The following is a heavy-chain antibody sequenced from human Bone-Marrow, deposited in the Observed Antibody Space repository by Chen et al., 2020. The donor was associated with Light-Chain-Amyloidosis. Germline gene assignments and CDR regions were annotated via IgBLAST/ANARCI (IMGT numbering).Heavy chain of an antibody. CDR2: IRHDGSNK. J-gene: IGHJ4*02. CDR1: GFTFSSYG. V-gene: IGHV3-30*02. D-gene: IGHD5-12*01. CDR3: AKAVARWLLLQPDY. Sequence: QVQLVESGGGVVQPGGSLRLSCAASGFTFSSYGLHWVRQAPGKGLEWVAFIRHDGSNKYYADSVKGRFTISRDNSKNTLYLKMNSLRAEDTAVYFCAKAVARWLLLQPDYWGQGTLVTVSS.